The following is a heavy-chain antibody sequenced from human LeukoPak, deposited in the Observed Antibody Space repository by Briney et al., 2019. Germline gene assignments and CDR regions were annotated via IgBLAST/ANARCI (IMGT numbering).Heavy chain of an antibody. J-gene: IGHJ3*01. CDR2: IYITGST. D-gene: IGHD1-26*01. CDR3: ARVRIGETSYDASDV. CDR1: GGSISSYY. Sequence: KPSETLSLTCTVSGGSISSYYWTWIRQPPGKGLEWIGDIYITGSTSYNPYLKRRVTMSVDTSKNQFSLRLSSVTAADTAVYYCARVRIGETSYDASDVWGLGTMVTVSS. V-gene: IGHV4-59*13.